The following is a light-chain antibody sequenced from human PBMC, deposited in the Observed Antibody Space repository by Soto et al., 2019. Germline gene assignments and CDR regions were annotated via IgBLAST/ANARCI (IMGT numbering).Light chain of an antibody. J-gene: IGKJ4*01. V-gene: IGKV1-39*01. CDR3: QQSNSSPHT. CDR1: QSITNY. CDR2: AAS. Sequence: DIQMTQSPSARSSSVGCIVTITCRSSQSITNYLNWYQHKPGQAPNLLIYAASTLQAGVPSRFRGSGSGTDFTLTISSLQPEDFATYFCQQSNSSPHTFGGGTKVDIK.